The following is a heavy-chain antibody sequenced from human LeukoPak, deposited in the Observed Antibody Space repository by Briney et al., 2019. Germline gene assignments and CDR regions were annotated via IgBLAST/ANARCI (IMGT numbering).Heavy chain of an antibody. D-gene: IGHD4-23*01. Sequence: GGSLRLSCAASRFMFSTYWMSWVRQAPGRGLEWVASIKRDGIESYYVDSVKGRFTVSRDDARDSLFLHMNSLRAEDTAVYYCARTPIYGGRYFDSWGQGTLVTVSS. V-gene: IGHV3-7*01. CDR1: RFMFSTYW. J-gene: IGHJ4*02. CDR2: IKRDGIES. CDR3: ARTPIYGGRYFDS.